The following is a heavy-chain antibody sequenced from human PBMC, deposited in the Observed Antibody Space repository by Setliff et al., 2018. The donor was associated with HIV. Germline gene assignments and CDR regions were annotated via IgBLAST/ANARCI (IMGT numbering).Heavy chain of an antibody. CDR2: IIPSLGTA. V-gene: IGHV1-69*01. CDR1: GGTFSSFA. D-gene: IGHD5-12*01. Sequence: ASVKVSCKASGGTFSSFAINWVRQAPGQGLEWMGGIIPSLGTANYAQRFQGRVTFTADESTSTVYMELSSLRSEDTAMYYCARDAGYSGYAWNYWGPGTLVTVSS. J-gene: IGHJ4*02. CDR3: ARDAGYSGYAWNY.